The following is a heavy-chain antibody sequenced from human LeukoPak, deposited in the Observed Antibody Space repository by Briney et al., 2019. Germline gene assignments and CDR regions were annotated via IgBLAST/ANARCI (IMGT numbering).Heavy chain of an antibody. Sequence: GGSLRLSCAASGFTFSSYSMNWCRQAPGKGLEGVASISSRSSYIYYADSVKGRFTISRDTAKNSLYLQMNSLRAEDTAVYYCARDRAVAGPDYYYYYMDVWGKGTTVTVSS. J-gene: IGHJ6*03. V-gene: IGHV3-21*01. CDR2: ISSRSSYI. CDR3: ARDRAVAGPDYYYYYMDV. CDR1: GFTFSSYS. D-gene: IGHD6-19*01.